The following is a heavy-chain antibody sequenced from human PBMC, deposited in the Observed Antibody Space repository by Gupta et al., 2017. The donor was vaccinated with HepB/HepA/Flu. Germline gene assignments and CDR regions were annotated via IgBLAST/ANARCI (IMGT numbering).Heavy chain of an antibody. CDR2: IYHSGTT. D-gene: IGHD4-23*01. CDR1: GGSITRSNW. CDR3: AKNGGHSDFDS. Sequence: QVQLQESGPGLVKPSGTLSLTCAVSGGSITRSNWWTWVRQPPGKGLEWIGEIYHSGTTNYNPSLKSRVTISVDKSKNRFSLKLSSVTAADTAVYYCAKNGGHSDFDSWGQGTLVTVSS. V-gene: IGHV4-4*02. J-gene: IGHJ4*02.